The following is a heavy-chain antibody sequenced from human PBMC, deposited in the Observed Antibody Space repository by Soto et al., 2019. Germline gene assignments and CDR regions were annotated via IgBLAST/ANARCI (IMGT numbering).Heavy chain of an antibody. CDR2: INHSGNT. D-gene: IGHD3-10*01. V-gene: IGHV4-34*01. CDR1: SGSFSGYY. CDR3: ARVTTYYGSGGYNWFDP. J-gene: IGHJ5*02. Sequence: QVQLHQWGAGLLKPSETLSLTCALYSGSFSGYYWSWIRQPPGKGLEWIGEINHSGNTKYNTSLKSRVAVSVETSTNHFSLKLTSVTVADTAMYYCARVTTYYGSGGYNWFDPWGQGTLVTVSS.